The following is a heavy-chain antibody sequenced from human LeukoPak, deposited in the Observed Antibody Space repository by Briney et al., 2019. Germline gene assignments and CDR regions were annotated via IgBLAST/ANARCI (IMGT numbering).Heavy chain of an antibody. CDR1: GFTFSSFT. J-gene: IGHJ5*02. CDR3: ARYYSTSSGSRWFDP. Sequence: GGSLGLSCAASGFTFSSFTMHWVRQAPGKGLEWVSSISSSSNSMYYADSVKGRFTISRDNAKNSLYLQMNSLRAEDTAVYFCARYYSTSSGSRWFDPWGQGTLVTVSS. D-gene: IGHD2/OR15-2a*01. V-gene: IGHV3-21*01. CDR2: ISSSSNSM.